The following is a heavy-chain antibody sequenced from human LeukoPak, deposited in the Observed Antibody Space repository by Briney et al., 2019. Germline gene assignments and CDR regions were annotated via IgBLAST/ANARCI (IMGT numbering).Heavy chain of an antibody. CDR1: GFTFSSYE. D-gene: IGHD1-1*01. CDR3: ARIFPPTVQLERRAYMNDY. J-gene: IGHJ4*02. V-gene: IGHV3-33*08. CDR2: IRYDGSNK. Sequence: GGSLRLSCAASGFTFSSYEMNWVRRAPGKGLEWVTFIRYDGSNKYYADSVKGRFAISRDNAKNSLYLQMNSLRAEDTAVYYCARIFPPTVQLERRAYMNDYWGQGTLVTVSS.